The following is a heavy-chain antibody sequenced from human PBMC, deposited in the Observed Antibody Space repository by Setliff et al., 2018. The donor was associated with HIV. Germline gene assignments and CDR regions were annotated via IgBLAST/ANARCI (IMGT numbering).Heavy chain of an antibody. CDR2: IYTSGST. CDR1: GVSVNSGGYY. CDR3: ARDKGYYYMDV. V-gene: IGHV4-61*02. Sequence: SETLSLTCTVSGVSVNSGGYYWNWIRQHPGKGLEWIGRIYTSGSTNDNPSLKSRITISVDTSNNQFSLRLSSVTAADTAVYYCARDKGYYYMDVWGKGITVTVSS. J-gene: IGHJ6*03.